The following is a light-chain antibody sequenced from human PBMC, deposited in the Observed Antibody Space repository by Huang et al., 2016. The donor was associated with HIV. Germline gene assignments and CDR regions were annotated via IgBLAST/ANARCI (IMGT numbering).Light chain of an antibody. CDR3: QQYDIHPLT. J-gene: IGKJ3*01. CDR1: QDINNF. V-gene: IGKV1-8*01. CDR2: AAS. Sequence: IRMTQSPSSLSASTGDRVTITCRAHQDINNFLAWYQQRPGGVPKLLIYAASTLQSGVPARFSGSGSGTDFTHTIGCLHSEDVATYYCQQYDIHPLTFGPGTRVDIK.